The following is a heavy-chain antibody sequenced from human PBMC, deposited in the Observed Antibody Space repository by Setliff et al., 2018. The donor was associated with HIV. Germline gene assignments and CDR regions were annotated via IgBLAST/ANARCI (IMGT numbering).Heavy chain of an antibody. CDR3: ARSFSGRYFWSGYYTGPDPKGENAFDI. D-gene: IGHD3-3*01. CDR2: IYSSGST. V-gene: IGHV4-39*02. J-gene: IGHJ3*02. Sequence: PSETLSLTCTVSGGSISNSNYFWGWIRQPPGKGLEWIGRIYSSGSTYYQSSLQGRVSMSIDSSKNHFSLSLRYVTAADTAVYYCARSFSGRYFWSGYYTGPDPKGENAFDIWGQGTMVTVSS. CDR1: GGSISNSNYF.